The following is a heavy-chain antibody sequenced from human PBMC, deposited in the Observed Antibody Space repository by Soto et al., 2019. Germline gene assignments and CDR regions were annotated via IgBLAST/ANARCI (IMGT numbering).Heavy chain of an antibody. CDR1: GFTFSDYY. D-gene: IGHD4-4*01. CDR2: ISSASDYS. J-gene: IGHJ5*02. CDR3: ARHDYSNEHWFDT. Sequence: PGGSLRLSCTASGFTFSDYYMSWIRQAPGKGLEWIPYISSASDYSTYADSVKGRFTISRDNAKNSLYLQLNNVRPDDTALYFCARHDYSNEHWFDTWGLGTAVTVSS. V-gene: IGHV3-11*06.